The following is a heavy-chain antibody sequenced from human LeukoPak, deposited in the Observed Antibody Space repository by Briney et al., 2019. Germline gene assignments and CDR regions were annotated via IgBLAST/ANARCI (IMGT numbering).Heavy chain of an antibody. Sequence: AGGSLRRSCAASGFTFDDYGMSWVRQAPGKGLEWVSGINWNGGSTGYADSVKGRFTISRDNAKNSLYLQMNSLRAEDTALYYCARYPTYYYDSSGYKEGSYFDYWGQGTLVTVPS. D-gene: IGHD3-22*01. CDR2: INWNGGST. CDR3: ARYPTYYYDSSGYKEGSYFDY. V-gene: IGHV3-20*04. CDR1: GFTFDDYG. J-gene: IGHJ4*02.